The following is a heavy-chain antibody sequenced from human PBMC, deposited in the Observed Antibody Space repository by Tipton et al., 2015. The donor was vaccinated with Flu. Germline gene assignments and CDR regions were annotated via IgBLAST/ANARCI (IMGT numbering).Heavy chain of an antibody. CDR1: NFSISSGFY. Sequence: TLSLTCSVSNFSISSGFYWGWIRQPPGKGLEWIGSIYYSGSTYYNPSLESRVTISVDTSKNNFSLKMYSVTAADTAVYYCARCYVGYPHLYWGQGRPVTVSS. CDR2: IYYSGST. CDR3: ARCYVGYPHLY. V-gene: IGHV4-38-2*02. J-gene: IGHJ4*02. D-gene: IGHD4-23*01.